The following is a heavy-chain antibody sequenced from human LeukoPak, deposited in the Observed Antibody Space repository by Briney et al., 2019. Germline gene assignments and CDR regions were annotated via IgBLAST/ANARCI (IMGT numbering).Heavy chain of an antibody. CDR2: VHLDGRT. CDR3: AREGGFYRPLDY. V-gene: IGHV4-4*02. D-gene: IGHD3-3*01. J-gene: IGHJ4*02. CDR1: GGSVTSTNW. Sequence: SETLSLTCGVSGGSVTSTNWRTWVRQPPGKGLEWIGEVHLDGRTNYNPSLKGRLTMSVDLSENHVSLKLTSVTAADTAVYYCAREGGFYRPLDYSGQGTLVTVSS.